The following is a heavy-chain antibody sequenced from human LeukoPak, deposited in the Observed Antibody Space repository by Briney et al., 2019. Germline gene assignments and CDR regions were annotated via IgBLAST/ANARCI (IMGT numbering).Heavy chain of an antibody. J-gene: IGHJ4*02. CDR1: GFTLSTYA. Sequence: PGGSLRLSCAASGFTLSTYAMSGVRQAPGKGLEWVSRINGRSGGTYYADSVKGRFTISRDNTANRLYLQMNSLRAEDTGVYYCAKDDAPEGGFLDYWGQGTLVTVSS. D-gene: IGHD1-14*01. CDR2: INGRSGGT. V-gene: IGHV3-23*01. CDR3: AKDDAPEGGFLDY.